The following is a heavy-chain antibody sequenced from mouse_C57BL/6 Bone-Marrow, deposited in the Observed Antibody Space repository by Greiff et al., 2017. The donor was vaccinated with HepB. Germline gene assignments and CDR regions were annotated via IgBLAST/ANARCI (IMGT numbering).Heavy chain of an antibody. V-gene: IGHV1-81*01. Sequence: QVQLQQSGAELARPRASVKLSCKASGYTFTSYGISWVKQRTGQGLEWIGEIYPRSGNTYYNEKFKGKATLTADKSSSTAYMELRSLTSEDSAVYFCARKSITTVVEDYYAMDYWGQGTSVTVSS. CDR3: ARKSITTVVEDYYAMDY. D-gene: IGHD1-1*01. CDR1: GYTFTSYG. J-gene: IGHJ4*01. CDR2: IYPRSGNT.